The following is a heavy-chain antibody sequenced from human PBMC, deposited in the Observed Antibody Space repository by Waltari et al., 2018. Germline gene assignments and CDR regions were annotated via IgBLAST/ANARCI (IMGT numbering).Heavy chain of an antibody. CDR3: ATYRWLGY. Sequence: EVQLVESGGGLVQPGGSLRLSCVVLEFPFSPYWMTWVRQAPGRGLGWRANINYDGSVKNYVDSVKGRFTISRDNARNSLYLQMNSLRAEDTAVYYCATYRWLGYWGQGTLVTVSS. CDR2: INYDGSVK. J-gene: IGHJ4*02. V-gene: IGHV3-7*03. D-gene: IGHD3-10*01. CDR1: EFPFSPYW.